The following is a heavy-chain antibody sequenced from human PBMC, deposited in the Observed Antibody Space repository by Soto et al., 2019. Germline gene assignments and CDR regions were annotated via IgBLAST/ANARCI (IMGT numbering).Heavy chain of an antibody. CDR1: GLTVCTNY. V-gene: IGHV3-11*01. CDR3: VREGSAWSRGY. CDR2: ISEGGTTI. Sequence: GGSLRLSCAVSGLTVCTNYMSWVRQVPGKGLEWVSHISEGGTTIYYSDSVKGRFTVSRDDAKNSLYLQMNSLRVADTAVYYCVREGSAWSRGYWGQGTLVTVSS. D-gene: IGHD6-19*01. J-gene: IGHJ4*02.